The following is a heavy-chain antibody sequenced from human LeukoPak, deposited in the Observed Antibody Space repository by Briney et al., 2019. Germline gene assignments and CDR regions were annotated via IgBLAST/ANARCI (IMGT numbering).Heavy chain of an antibody. CDR2: ISGDSRYI. J-gene: IGHJ4*02. V-gene: IGHV3-21*01. CDR3: AREEEYCSSTSCWPFDY. D-gene: IGHD2-2*01. CDR1: GFTFSSYS. Sequence: PGGSLRLSCAASGFTFSSYSMNWVRQAPGKGLEWVSAISGDSRYIYYADSVRGRFTISRDNAKNSLYLQMNSLRAEDTAVYYCAREEEYCSSTSCWPFDYWGQGTLVTVSS.